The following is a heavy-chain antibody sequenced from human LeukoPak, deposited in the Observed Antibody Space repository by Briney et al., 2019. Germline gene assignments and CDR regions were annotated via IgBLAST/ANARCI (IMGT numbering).Heavy chain of an antibody. CDR3: ARDSSGSYSDWFDP. CDR2: IYTSGST. V-gene: IGHV4-4*07. D-gene: IGHD1-26*01. CDR1: GGSISSYY. J-gene: IGHJ5*02. Sequence: SETLSLTCTVSGGSISSYYWSWIRQPAGKGLEWIGRIYTSGSTNYNPSLKSRVTISVDTSKNQFSLKLSSVTAADTAVYYCARDSSGSYSDWFDPWGQGTLVTVSS.